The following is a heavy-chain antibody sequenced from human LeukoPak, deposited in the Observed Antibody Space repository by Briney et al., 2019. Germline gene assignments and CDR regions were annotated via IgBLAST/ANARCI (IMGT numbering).Heavy chain of an antibody. CDR1: GFTFSSTS. J-gene: IGHJ3*02. CDR2: TVGGGDGT. Sequence: GGSLRLSCAASGFTFSSTSMSWVRQAPGKGLEWVAVTVGGGDGTYYADSVKGRFTISRDNSNNTLYLQMNSLRAEDTAVYYCAKNKWERSGAFDIWGQGTMVTVSS. CDR3: AKNKWERSGAFDI. V-gene: IGHV3-23*01. D-gene: IGHD1-26*01.